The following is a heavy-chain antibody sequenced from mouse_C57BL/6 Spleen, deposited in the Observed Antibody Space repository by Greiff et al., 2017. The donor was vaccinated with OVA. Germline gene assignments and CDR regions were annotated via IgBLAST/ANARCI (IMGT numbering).Heavy chain of an antibody. CDR3: SRGWDFDY. CDR1: GFTFSDYG. Sequence: EVKLVEPGGGLVKPGGSLKLSCAASGFTFSDYGMHWVRQAPEKGLEWVAYISRGSSTIYYADTVKGRFTISRDNTKLTLFLQMTSLRSEDTAMYYCSRGWDFDYWGQGTTLTVSS. J-gene: IGHJ2*01. CDR2: ISRGSSTI. D-gene: IGHD3-3*01. V-gene: IGHV5-17*01.